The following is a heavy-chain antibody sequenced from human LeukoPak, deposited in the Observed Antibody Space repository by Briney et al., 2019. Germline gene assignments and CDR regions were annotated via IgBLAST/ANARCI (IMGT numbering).Heavy chain of an antibody. CDR1: GFTFDNAW. CDR2: IKSKTDGGTT. Sequence: PGGSLRLSCAASGFTFDNAWMNWVRQAPGKGLEWVGRIKSKTDGGTTDDAAPVEGRFSVSRDDSKNTLYLQMNSLKTEDTAVYYCTTVLRWHSDNDHWGQGTLVTVSS. CDR3: TTVLRWHSDNDH. J-gene: IGHJ4*02. V-gene: IGHV3-15*01. D-gene: IGHD4-23*01.